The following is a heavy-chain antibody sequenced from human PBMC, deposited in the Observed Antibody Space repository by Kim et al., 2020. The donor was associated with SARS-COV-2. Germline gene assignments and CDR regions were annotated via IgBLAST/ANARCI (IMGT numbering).Heavy chain of an antibody. CDR2: ISSSGSTI. CDR1: GFTFSDYY. CDR3: ATRATDYYDSSGYYIPQRLDL. V-gene: IGHV3-11*01. D-gene: IGHD3-22*01. Sequence: GGSLRLSCAASGFTFSDYYMSWIRQAPGKGLEWVSYISSSGSTIYYADSVKGRFTISRDNAKNSLYLQMNSLRAEDTAVYYCATRATDYYDSSGYYIPQRLDLWGRGTLVTVSS. J-gene: IGHJ2*01.